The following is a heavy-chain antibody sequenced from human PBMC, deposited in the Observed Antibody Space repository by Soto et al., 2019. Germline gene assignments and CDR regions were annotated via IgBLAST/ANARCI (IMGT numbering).Heavy chain of an antibody. CDR3: ARVGAGSDYYYSGGFEV. CDR2: ISAYNGNT. D-gene: IGHD3-22*01. V-gene: IGHV1-18*01. CDR1: GYTFTSYG. J-gene: IGHJ3*01. Sequence: GASVKVSCKTSGYTFTSYGISWVRQAPGQGLEWMGWISAYNGNTNYAQKLQGRVTMTTDTSTSTAYMELRSLRSDDTAVYYCARVGAGSDYYYSGGFEVWGQGKMVTVSS.